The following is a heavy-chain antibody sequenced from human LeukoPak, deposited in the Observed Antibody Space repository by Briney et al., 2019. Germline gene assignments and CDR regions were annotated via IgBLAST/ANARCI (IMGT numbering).Heavy chain of an antibody. D-gene: IGHD3-9*01. CDR2: ISTNGGTT. J-gene: IGHJ4*02. Sequence: GGSLRLSCAASGFNFNNYAMHWVRQAPGKGLEFVSAISTNGGTTYYAKSVKGSFTISRDNTENTLFLQMDSLRPEDMAVYYCARGSDYDILTAYVLWGQGALVTVSS. V-gene: IGHV3-64*01. CDR1: GFNFNNYA. CDR3: ARGSDYDILTAYVL.